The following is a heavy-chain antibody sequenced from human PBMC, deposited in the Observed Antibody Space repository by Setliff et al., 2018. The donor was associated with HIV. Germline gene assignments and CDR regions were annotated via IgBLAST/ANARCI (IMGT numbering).Heavy chain of an antibody. J-gene: IGHJ4*02. V-gene: IGHV4-39*07. D-gene: IGHD3-10*01. CDR3: ARTYYYASETFYSQGYYLDY. Sequence: PSETLSLTCTVSGGSIYSSSYYWGWIRQPPGKGLEWIGSISYSGTTYYNPSLKSRLTISGDTSQNQFSLELSSVTAADTAVYYCARTYYYASETFYSQGYYLDYWGQGTLVTVSS. CDR1: GGSIYSSSYY. CDR2: ISYSGTT.